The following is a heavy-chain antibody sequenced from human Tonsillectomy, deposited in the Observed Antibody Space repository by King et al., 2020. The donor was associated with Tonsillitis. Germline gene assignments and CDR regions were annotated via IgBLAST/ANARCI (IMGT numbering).Heavy chain of an antibody. V-gene: IGHV4-31*03. Sequence: VQLQESGPGLVKPSQTLSLTCTVSGGSISSGGYYWSWIRQHPGKGLEWIGYIYYSGSTYYNPSLKSRVTISVDTSKNQFSLKLSSVTAADTAVYYCAREMVVDYYYGMDVRGQGTTVTVSS. CDR2: IYYSGST. J-gene: IGHJ6*02. D-gene: IGHD3-22*01. CDR1: GGSISSGGYY. CDR3: AREMVVDYYYGMDV.